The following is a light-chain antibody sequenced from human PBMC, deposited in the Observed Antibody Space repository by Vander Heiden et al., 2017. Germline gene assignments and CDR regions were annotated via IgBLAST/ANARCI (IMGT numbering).Light chain of an antibody. CDR2: AVN. J-gene: IGLJ2*01. Sequence: SALTQPAPVPGSPGQSIPTPCTGPSSDFGYYNYVWWYQQQPGTAPKLLFYAVNNRASGISNRFSASKAGNTASLTISGHQDEDEGDYYCASKRTKNTVFGGGTTLTVL. CDR1: SSDFGYYNY. CDR3: ASKRTKNTV. V-gene: IGLV2-14*03.